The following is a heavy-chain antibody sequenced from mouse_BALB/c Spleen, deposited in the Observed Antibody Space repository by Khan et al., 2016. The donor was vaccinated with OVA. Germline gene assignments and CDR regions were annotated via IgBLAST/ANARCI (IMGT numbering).Heavy chain of an antibody. Sequence: EVELVESGGGLVKPGGSLKLSCAPSGFAFSSYDMSWVRQTPEKRLEWVATISGTGIYTYYPDSVKGRFTISRDNDRNTLYLQMSSLRSEDTALYYCAIPSYYVNPWFTYWGQGTLVTVSA. V-gene: IGHV5-9*02. CDR3: AIPSYYVNPWFTY. J-gene: IGHJ3*01. CDR1: GFAFSSYD. CDR2: ISGTGIYT. D-gene: IGHD2-10*01.